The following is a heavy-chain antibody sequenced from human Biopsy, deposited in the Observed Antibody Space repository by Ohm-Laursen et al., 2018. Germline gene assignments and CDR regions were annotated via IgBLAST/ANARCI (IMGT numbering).Heavy chain of an antibody. CDR1: GDSMSSYY. J-gene: IGHJ2*01. Sequence: TLSLTSTVSGDSMSSYYWSWIRQPPGKGLQWIGYVYYTGSTDYNPSLQSRVTISVDTSKNHFSLRLRSVTPADTAIYYCTRDRGYYSDRTVPGYFDLWGRGTLVTVSS. CDR2: VYYTGST. CDR3: TRDRGYYSDRTVPGYFDL. V-gene: IGHV4-59*01. D-gene: IGHD3-22*01.